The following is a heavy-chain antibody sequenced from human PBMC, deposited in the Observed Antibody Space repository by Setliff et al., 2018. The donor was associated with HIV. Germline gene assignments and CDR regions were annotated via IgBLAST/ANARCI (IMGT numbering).Heavy chain of an antibody. D-gene: IGHD4-17*01. J-gene: IGHJ4*02. CDR1: GFTFSSYW. V-gene: IGHV3-7*03. CDR2: IKEDGSEK. CDR3: AREIYGGNSRPFDY. Sequence: GGSLRLSCAASGFTFSSYWMSWVRQAPGKGLEWVANIKEDGSEKYYVDSVKGRFTTSVDTSKNQFSLKLSSVTAADTAVYYCAREIYGGNSRPFDYWGQGTLVTVSS.